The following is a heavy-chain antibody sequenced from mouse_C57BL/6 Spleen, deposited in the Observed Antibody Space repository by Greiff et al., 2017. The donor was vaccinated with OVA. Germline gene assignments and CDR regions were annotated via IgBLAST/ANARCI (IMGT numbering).Heavy chain of an antibody. V-gene: IGHV7-3*01. J-gene: IGHJ4*01. CDR3: ARYGGYGSRAMDD. CDR2: IRNKANGYTS. CDR1: GFTFTDYY. D-gene: IGHD1-1*01. Sequence: EVQGVESGGGLVQPGGSLSLSCAASGFTFTDYYMSWVRQPPGKALEWLGFIRNKANGYTSEYSASVKGRFTISRDNSQSFLYLQMNALGAEDSATYDSARYGGYGSRAMDDWGQGTSVTVSS.